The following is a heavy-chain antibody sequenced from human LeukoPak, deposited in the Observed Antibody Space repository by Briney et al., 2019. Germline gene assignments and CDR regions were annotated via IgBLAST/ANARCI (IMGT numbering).Heavy chain of an antibody. CDR3: SSHYGPGPV. D-gene: IGHD3-10*01. V-gene: IGHV1-2*02. CDR2: IQPNTGDT. J-gene: IGHJ4*02. CDR1: GYSFRDHH. Sequence: ASVRVSCKALGYSFRDHHVIWVRQAPGQGLEWMGWIQPNTGDTKFGQNFQGRLTMTWDTSISTAYLDLHGLTSDDTAVFYCSSHYGPGPVWGQGTLVTASS.